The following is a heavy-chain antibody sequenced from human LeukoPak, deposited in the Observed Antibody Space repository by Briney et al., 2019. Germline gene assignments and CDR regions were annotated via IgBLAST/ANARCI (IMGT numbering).Heavy chain of an antibody. J-gene: IGHJ5*02. CDR3: ARGSGSYGVVDWFDP. Sequence: LETLSLTCTVSGGSISSYYWSWIRQPPGKRLEWIGYIYYSESTNYNPSLKSRATISVDTSKNQFSLKLSSVTAADTAVYYCARGSGSYGVVDWFDPWGQGTLVTVSS. D-gene: IGHD3-10*01. CDR1: GGSISSYY. CDR2: IYYSEST. V-gene: IGHV4-59*01.